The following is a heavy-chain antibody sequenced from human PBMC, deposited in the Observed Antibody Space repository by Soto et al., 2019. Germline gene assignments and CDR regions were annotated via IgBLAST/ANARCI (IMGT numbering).Heavy chain of an antibody. J-gene: IGHJ5*02. CDR3: AKDRSVDTRDWFDP. V-gene: IGHV3-23*01. Sequence: GGSLRLSXAASGFTFGTYAMNWVRQAPGKGLEWVSGITGSGGSTYYADSVKGRFTISRDNSKDTLYLQMNSLRGDDTAVYYCAKDRSVDTRDWFDPWGQGTLVTVSS. D-gene: IGHD5-18*01. CDR2: ITGSGGST. CDR1: GFTFGTYA.